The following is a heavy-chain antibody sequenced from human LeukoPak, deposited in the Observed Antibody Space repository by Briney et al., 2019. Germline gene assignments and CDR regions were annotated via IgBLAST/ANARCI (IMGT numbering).Heavy chain of an antibody. D-gene: IGHD2-15*01. Sequence: GESLKISCKASGYTFTSYDINWVRQATGQGLEWMGWMNPNSGNTGYAQKFQGRVTMTRNTSISTAYMELSSLRSEDTAVYYCARWGAGYCSGGSCSDPPTFDYWGQGTLVTVSS. V-gene: IGHV1-8*01. J-gene: IGHJ4*02. CDR2: MNPNSGNT. CDR3: ARWGAGYCSGGSCSDPPTFDY. CDR1: GYTFTSYD.